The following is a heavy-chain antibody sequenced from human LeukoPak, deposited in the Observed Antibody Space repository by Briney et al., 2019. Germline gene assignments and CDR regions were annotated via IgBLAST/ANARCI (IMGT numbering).Heavy chain of an antibody. J-gene: IGHJ6*02. CDR3: AKDGVYYYYGMDV. CDR1: GFTFSSYG. V-gene: IGHV3-30*18. CDR2: ISYDGSNK. Sequence: GGSLRLSCAASGFTFSSYGMHWVRQAPGKGLEWVAVISYDGSNKYYADSVKGRFTISRDNSKNTLYLQMNSLRAEDTAVYYCAKDGVYYYYGMDVWGQGTTVTVSS.